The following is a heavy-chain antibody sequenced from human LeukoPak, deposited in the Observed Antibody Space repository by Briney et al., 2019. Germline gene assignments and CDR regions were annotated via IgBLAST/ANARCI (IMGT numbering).Heavy chain of an antibody. V-gene: IGHV3-23*01. J-gene: IGHJ6*03. CDR3: AKCSGWFVRGKDYYYYYMDV. Sequence: GGSLRLSCAASGFTFSSYGMSWVRQAPGKGLEWVSAISGSGGSTYYADSVKGRFTISRDNSKDTLYLQMNSLRAEDTAVYYCAKCSGWFVRGKDYYYYYMDVWGKGTTVTVSS. CDR1: GFTFSSYG. D-gene: IGHD6-19*01. CDR2: ISGSGGST.